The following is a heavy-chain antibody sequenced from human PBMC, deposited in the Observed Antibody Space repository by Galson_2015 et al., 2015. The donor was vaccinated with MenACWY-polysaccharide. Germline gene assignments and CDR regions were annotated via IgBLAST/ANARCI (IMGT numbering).Heavy chain of an antibody. V-gene: IGHV4-59*07. CDR2: FFYGGST. J-gene: IGHJ3*02. CDR3: ARSSRKGSYWASAFDI. CDR1: VGSISDSY. Sequence: DTLSLTCAFAVGSISDSYWSGSRQPPREGLGYFVIFFYGGSTNYNPSLKGRVTVSGDTSKKQFSLRLSTVPAADTAVYYCARSSRKGSYWASAFDIWGQGTVVTVSS. D-gene: IGHD1-26*01.